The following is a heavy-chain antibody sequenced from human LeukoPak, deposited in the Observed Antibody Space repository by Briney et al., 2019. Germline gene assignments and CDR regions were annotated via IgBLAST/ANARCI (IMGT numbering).Heavy chain of an antibody. D-gene: IGHD5-24*01. V-gene: IGHV5-51*01. CDR2: INPADSDT. J-gene: IGHJ4*02. CDR1: GYSFSSYW. CDR3: ARGEGGYNYAF. Sequence: GESLKISCKASGYSFSSYWIAWVRQIPGKGLEWMGIINPADSDTRYSLSIQGQVTISADRSISTAYLQWSSLKASDTTIYYCARGEGGYNYAFWGQGTLVSVSS.